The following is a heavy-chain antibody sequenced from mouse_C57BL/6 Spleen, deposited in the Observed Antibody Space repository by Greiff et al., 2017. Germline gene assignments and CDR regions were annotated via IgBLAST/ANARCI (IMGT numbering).Heavy chain of an antibody. CDR2: IYPGSGST. CDR3: ARWLRVGDYFDY. CDR1: GYTFTSYW. D-gene: IGHD2-2*01. Sequence: QVQLQQSGAELVKPGASVKMSCKASGYTFTSYWITWVKQRPGQGLEWIGDIYPGSGSTNYNEKFKSKATLTVDTSSSTAYMQLSSLTSEDSAVYYCARWLRVGDYFDYWGQGTTLTVSS. J-gene: IGHJ2*01. V-gene: IGHV1-55*01.